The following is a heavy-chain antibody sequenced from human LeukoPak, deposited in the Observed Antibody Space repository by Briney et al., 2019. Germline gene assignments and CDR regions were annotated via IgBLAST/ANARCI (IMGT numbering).Heavy chain of an antibody. J-gene: IGHJ5*02. CDR1: GFTFSSYS. CDR2: ISSSSSTM. V-gene: IGHV3-48*04. CDR3: ARGAAAGRFDP. D-gene: IGHD6-13*01. Sequence: TGGSLRLSCAASGFTFSSYSMNWVRQAPGKGLEWVSYISSSSSTMYYADSVKGRFTISRDNAKNSLYLQMNSLRAEDTAVYYCARGAAAGRFDPWGQGTLVTVSS.